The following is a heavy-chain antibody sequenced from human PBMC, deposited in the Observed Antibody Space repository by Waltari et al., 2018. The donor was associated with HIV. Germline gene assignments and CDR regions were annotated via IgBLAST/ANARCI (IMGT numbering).Heavy chain of an antibody. CDR1: GFTFSTHS. CDR2: ISSSSIYI. J-gene: IGHJ4*02. D-gene: IGHD3-22*01. CDR3: ARAKYYYHSSGYYDNLPFDY. Sequence: EVQLVESGGGLVKPGGSLRLSCTASGFTFSTHSMNWVRQAPGKVLGRVSCISSSSIYICYADSVKGPFTITRDNAKNSLYLQMNSLRTEDTTVDYCARAKYYYHSSGYYDNLPFDYWGQGTRVTGSS. V-gene: IGHV3-21*01.